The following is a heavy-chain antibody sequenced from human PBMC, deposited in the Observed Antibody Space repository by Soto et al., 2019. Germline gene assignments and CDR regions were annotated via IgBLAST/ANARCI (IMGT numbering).Heavy chain of an antibody. CDR1: GFTFSGSA. V-gene: IGHV3-73*01. CDR2: IRSQANSCAT. J-gene: IGHJ4*01. CDR3: SRQVTTRRDFDY. D-gene: IGHD4-4*01. Sequence: GGSLRLSCAASGFTFSGSALHWVRQASGEGLEWVGRIRSQANSCATEYAASVKGRFAISRDDSKNTAYLQMNSLKTEDTAVYYCSRQVTTRRDFDYWGHGTLVTVSS.